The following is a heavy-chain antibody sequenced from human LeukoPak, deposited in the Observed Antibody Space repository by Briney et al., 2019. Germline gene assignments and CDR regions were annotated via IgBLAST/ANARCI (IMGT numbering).Heavy chain of an antibody. CDR3: ARPSSPGLLFEWFDP. CDR1: GFTFSDYY. D-gene: IGHD2-21*02. J-gene: IGHJ5*02. Sequence: GGSLRLSCAASGFTFSDYYMSWIRQAPGKGLEWVSYISSSSSYTNYADSVKGRFTISRDNAKNSLYLQMNSLRAEDTAVYYCARPSSPGLLFEWFDPWGQGTLVTVSS. CDR2: ISSSSSYT. V-gene: IGHV3-11*03.